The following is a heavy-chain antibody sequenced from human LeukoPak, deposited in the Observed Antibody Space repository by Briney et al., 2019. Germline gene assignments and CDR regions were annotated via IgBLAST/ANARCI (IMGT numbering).Heavy chain of an antibody. CDR1: GFTFSSYW. D-gene: IGHD3-22*01. CDR2: IKQDGSEK. V-gene: IGHV3-7*01. Sequence: GGSLRLSCAASGFTFSSYWMSWVRQAPGKGLEWVANIKQDGSEKYYVDSVKGRFTISRDNAKNSLYLQMNSLRAEDTAVYYCARVNWYYDSSGYQYDYWGQGTLVTVSS. CDR3: ARVNWYYDSSGYQYDY. J-gene: IGHJ4*02.